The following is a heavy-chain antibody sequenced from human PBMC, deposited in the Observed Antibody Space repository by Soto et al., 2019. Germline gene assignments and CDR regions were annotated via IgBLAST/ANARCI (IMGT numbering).Heavy chain of an antibody. V-gene: IGHV1-69*13. D-gene: IGHD5-12*01. Sequence: SVKVSCKASGGTFSSYAISWVRQAPGQGLEWMGGIIPIFGTANHAQKFQGRVTITADESTSTAYMELSSLRSEDTAVYYCARSTDGYNLRFDYWGQGTLVTVSS. CDR2: IIPIFGTA. CDR1: GGTFSSYA. CDR3: ARSTDGYNLRFDY. J-gene: IGHJ4*02.